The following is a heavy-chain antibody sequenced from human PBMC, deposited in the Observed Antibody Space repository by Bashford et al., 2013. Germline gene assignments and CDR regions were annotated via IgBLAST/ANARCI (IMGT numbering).Heavy chain of an antibody. Sequence: VRQAPGRGPEWVSVITAGGEDTYYGDSVKGRFTTSRDNSKNTVYLQMNSLRAEDTAVYYCAKDTAMVKVGIFDYWGQGTLVTVSS. CDR2: ITAGGEDT. V-gene: IGHV3-23*01. CDR3: AKDTAMVKVGIFDY. D-gene: IGHD5-18*01. J-gene: IGHJ4*02.